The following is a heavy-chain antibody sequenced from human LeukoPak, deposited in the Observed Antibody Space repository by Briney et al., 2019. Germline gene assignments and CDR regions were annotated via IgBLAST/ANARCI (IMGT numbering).Heavy chain of an antibody. J-gene: IGHJ3*02. D-gene: IGHD5-24*01. Sequence: ASVKVSCKASGYTFTSYGISWVRQAPGQGLEWMGWISAYNGNTNYAQKLQGRVTMTTDTSTSTAYMELRSLRSDDTAVYYCARDLEDGYNPGAAFDIWGQGAMVTVSS. CDR1: GYTFTSYG. CDR2: ISAYNGNT. CDR3: ARDLEDGYNPGAAFDI. V-gene: IGHV1-18*01.